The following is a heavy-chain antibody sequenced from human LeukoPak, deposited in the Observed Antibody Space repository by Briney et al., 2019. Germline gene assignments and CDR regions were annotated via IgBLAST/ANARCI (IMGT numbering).Heavy chain of an antibody. Sequence: GGSLRLSCAGAGFSITDHHMDWVRQAPGKGLEWVGRIKTKTDDGATDYSAPVKARFTISRDDSKTTLYLQMNGLKTEDTAIYYCTTYVGATAYWGQGTLVTVSS. CDR3: TTYVGATAY. CDR1: GFSITDHH. V-gene: IGHV3-15*01. CDR2: IKTKTDDGAT. D-gene: IGHD1-26*01. J-gene: IGHJ4*02.